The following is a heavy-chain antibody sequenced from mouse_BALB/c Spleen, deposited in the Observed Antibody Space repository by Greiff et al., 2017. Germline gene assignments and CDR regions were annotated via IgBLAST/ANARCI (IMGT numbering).Heavy chain of an antibody. J-gene: IGHJ3*01. D-gene: IGHD2-10*02. CDR3: TRGYGKTGTFAY. CDR1: GYTFTSYY. CDR2: INPSNGGT. Sequence: QVQLQQSGAELVKPGASVKLSCKASGYTFTSYYMYWVKQRPGQGLEWIGEINPSNGGTNFNEKFKSKATLTVDKSSSTAYMQLSSLTSEDSAVYYCTRGYGKTGTFAYWGQGTLVTVSA. V-gene: IGHV1S81*02.